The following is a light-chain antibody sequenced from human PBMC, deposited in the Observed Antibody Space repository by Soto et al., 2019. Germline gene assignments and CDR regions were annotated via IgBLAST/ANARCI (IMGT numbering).Light chain of an antibody. J-gene: IGLJ3*02. CDR3: SSYTSSGPV. CDR2: EVS. CDR1: SSDIGGYNY. Sequence: QSVLTQPASVSGSPGQSITISCTGTSSDIGGYNYVSWYQQHPGKAPKLMIFEVSNRPSGVSHRFAGSKSGNAASLTISGLQAEDEADYYCSSYTSSGPVFGGGTKLTVL. V-gene: IGLV2-14*01.